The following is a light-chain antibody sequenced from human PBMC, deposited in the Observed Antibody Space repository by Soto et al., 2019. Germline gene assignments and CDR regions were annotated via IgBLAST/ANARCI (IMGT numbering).Light chain of an antibody. J-gene: IGKJ1*01. CDR1: QSINSW. CDR2: KAS. CDR3: QHYYSYSES. Sequence: DIQMTQSPSTLSASVGDRVTITCRASQSINSWLAWYQQKPGKAPKLLIYKASTLKSGVPSRFSGSGSGTEFTLTFSSLQPDDFATYYCQHYYSYSESFGQGTKVELK. V-gene: IGKV1-5*03.